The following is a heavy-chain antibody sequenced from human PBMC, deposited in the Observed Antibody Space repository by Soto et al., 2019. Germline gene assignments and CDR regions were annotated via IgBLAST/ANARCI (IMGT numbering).Heavy chain of an antibody. Sequence: QVHLVQSGAEVKKPGASVKVSCKASGYTFTSDGITWVRQAPGQGLEWVGWISAHNGNTDYAQKLQGRVIVTRDTSTSTAYMELRSLISDDTAVYYCASGRYGDYWGQGALVTVSS. D-gene: IGHD1-26*01. V-gene: IGHV1-18*01. CDR2: ISAHNGNT. CDR3: ASGRYGDY. J-gene: IGHJ4*02. CDR1: GYTFTSDG.